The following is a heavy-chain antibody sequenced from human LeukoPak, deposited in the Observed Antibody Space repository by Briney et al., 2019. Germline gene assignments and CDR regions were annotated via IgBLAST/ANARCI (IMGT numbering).Heavy chain of an antibody. J-gene: IGHJ3*02. V-gene: IGHV4-34*01. CDR3: AGSPVDAAMRLSAFDS. Sequence: PSETLSLTCAVYGGSFSGHYWNWIRQPPGKELKWIGEINHSGNTNYNPSLKSRATISVDTSKYQISLRLSSVTAADTALYHCAGSPVDAAMRLSAFDSWGQGTMVTVSS. CDR2: INHSGNT. D-gene: IGHD5-18*01. CDR1: GGSFSGHY.